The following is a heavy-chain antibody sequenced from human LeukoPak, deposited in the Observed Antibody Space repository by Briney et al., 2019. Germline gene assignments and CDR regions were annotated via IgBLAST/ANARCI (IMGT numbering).Heavy chain of an antibody. CDR3: ARPHGELNAFDI. CDR1: GYSISSGYY. Sequence: SETLSLTCTVSGYSISSGYYWGWIRQPPGKGLEWIGSIYHSGSTYYNPSLKSRVTISVDTSKNQFSLKLSSVTAADTAVYYCARPHGELNAFDIWGQGIMVTVSS. J-gene: IGHJ3*02. CDR2: IYHSGST. V-gene: IGHV4-38-2*02. D-gene: IGHD3-10*01.